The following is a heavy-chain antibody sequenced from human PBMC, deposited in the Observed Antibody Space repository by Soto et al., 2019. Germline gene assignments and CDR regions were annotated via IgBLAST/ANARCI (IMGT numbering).Heavy chain of an antibody. Sequence: QVQLVQSGAEVKKPGASVKVSCKASGYTFTSYDINWVRQATGQGLEWMGWMNPNSGNTGYAQKFQGRVTMTRNTSISTAYMELSSLRSEDTAVYYCARGLSAFSGRPARSFDPWGQGTLVTVSS. CDR1: GYTFTSYD. CDR3: ARGLSAFSGRPARSFDP. V-gene: IGHV1-8*01. CDR2: MNPNSGNT. D-gene: IGHD1-26*01. J-gene: IGHJ5*02.